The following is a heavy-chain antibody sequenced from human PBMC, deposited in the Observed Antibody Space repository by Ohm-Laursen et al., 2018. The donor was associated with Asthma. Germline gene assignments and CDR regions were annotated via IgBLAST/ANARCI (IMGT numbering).Heavy chain of an antibody. V-gene: IGHV4-59*07. J-gene: IGHJ5*02. Sequence: SDTLSLTCTVSGGSISSYYWTWVRQPPGRELEWIAYMFSSGGANYNPSLKSRVTLSVDTSNNRVSLRLSFVTAADTALYFCARLDWALSVFDLWGQGALVTVAS. D-gene: IGHD3-9*01. CDR1: GGSISSYY. CDR2: MFSSGGA. CDR3: ARLDWALSVFDL.